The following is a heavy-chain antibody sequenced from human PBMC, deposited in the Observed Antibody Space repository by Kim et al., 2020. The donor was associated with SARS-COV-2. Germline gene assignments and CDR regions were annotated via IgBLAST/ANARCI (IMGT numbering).Heavy chain of an antibody. Sequence: SETLSLTCTISGGSTSNYYWSWIRQPPGKGLEWIGYIYYTGSTNYNPSLESRVTISLDTSETQFSLRLTSVTAADTAMYFCARGRSGSYHSPFDYWGQGT. V-gene: IGHV4-59*13. CDR1: GGSTSNYY. D-gene: IGHD1-26*01. CDR2: IYYTGST. CDR3: ARGRSGSYHSPFDY. J-gene: IGHJ4*03.